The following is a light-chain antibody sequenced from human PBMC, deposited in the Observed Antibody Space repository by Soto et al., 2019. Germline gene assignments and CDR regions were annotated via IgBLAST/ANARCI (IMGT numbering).Light chain of an antibody. Sequence: DIQMTQSPSSVSASVGDRVTITCRASQAISTWLAWYQQKPGKAPKLLIYAASNLQTGVPSRFSGSGSGTEFTLTISSLQSEDFAVYYCQQYNNWPLTFGGGTKVEIK. CDR3: QQYNNWPLT. J-gene: IGKJ4*01. CDR1: QAISTW. CDR2: AAS. V-gene: IGKV1-12*01.